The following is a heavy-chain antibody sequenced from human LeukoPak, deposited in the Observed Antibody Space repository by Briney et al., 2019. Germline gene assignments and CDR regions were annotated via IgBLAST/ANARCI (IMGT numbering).Heavy chain of an antibody. CDR2: IYYSGST. Sequence: PSQTLSLTCTVSGGSISSGGYYWSWIRQHPGKGLEWIGYIYYSGSTHYNPSLKSRVTISVDTSKNQFSLKLSSVTAADTAVYYCARDRYDFWSGYRDHNNYYYGMDVWGQGTTVTVSS. D-gene: IGHD3-3*01. CDR3: ARDRYDFWSGYRDHNNYYYGMDV. J-gene: IGHJ6*02. CDR1: GGSISSGGYY. V-gene: IGHV4-31*03.